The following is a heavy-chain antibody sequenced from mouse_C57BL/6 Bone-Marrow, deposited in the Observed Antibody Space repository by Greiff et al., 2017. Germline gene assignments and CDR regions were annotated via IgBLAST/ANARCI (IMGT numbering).Heavy chain of an antibody. CDR3: ARLGRGIPYCYIDV. Sequence: EVMLVESGGGLVQPGESLKLSCESNEYEFPSHDMSWVRKTPEKRLELVAAINSDGGSTYYPDTMKRRFIISTDNTKKTLYLQMSSLRSEDTALYYCARLGRGIPYCYIDVWGTGTTVTVSS. J-gene: IGHJ1*03. CDR2: INSDGGST. CDR1: EYEFPSHD. V-gene: IGHV5-2*01. D-gene: IGHD3-3*01.